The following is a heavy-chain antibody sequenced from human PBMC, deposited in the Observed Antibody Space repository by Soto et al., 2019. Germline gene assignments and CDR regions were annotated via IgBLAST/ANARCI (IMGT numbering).Heavy chain of an antibody. D-gene: IGHD3-3*01. CDR1: GYTFTSYD. J-gene: IGHJ4*02. CDR3: ARASYYDFWSGYYRYFDY. Sequence: ASVKVSCKASGYTFTSYDINWVRQATGQGLEWMGWMNPNSGNTGYAQKFQGRVTMTRNTSISTAYMELSSLRSGDTAVYYCARASYYDFWSGYYRYFDYWGQGTLVTVSS. V-gene: IGHV1-8*01. CDR2: MNPNSGNT.